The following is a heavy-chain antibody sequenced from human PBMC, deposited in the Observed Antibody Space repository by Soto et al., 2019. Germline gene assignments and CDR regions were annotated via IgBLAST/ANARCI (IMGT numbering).Heavy chain of an antibody. D-gene: IGHD5-12*01. CDR1: GFNFNDAY. CDR2: IKHDAGEK. J-gene: IGHJ4*02. CDR3: AWGKGWLRFTSPSH. Sequence: EVQLVESGGGLVQPGGSLRLSCAASGFNFNDAYMTWVRLAPGEGLEWVASIKHDAGEKNFVDSVRGRFTISRDNTERSVFLQMNSLRAEDTAVYYCAWGKGWLRFTSPSHWGQGTLVTVSS. V-gene: IGHV3-7*03.